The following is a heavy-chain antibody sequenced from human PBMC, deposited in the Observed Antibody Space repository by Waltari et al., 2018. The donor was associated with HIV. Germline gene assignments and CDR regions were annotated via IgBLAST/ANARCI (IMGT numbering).Heavy chain of an antibody. CDR2: IYPGDSDT. Sequence: GIIYPGDSDTRYSPSFQGQVTISADKSISTAYLQWSSLKASDTAMYYCARHEQYYYDSGGYYGWFDPWGQGTLVTVSS. D-gene: IGHD3-22*01. V-gene: IGHV5-51*01. CDR3: ARHEQYYYDSGGYYGWFDP. J-gene: IGHJ5*02.